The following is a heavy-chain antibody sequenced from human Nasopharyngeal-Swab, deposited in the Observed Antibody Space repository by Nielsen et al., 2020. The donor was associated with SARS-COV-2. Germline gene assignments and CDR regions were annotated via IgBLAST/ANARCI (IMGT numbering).Heavy chain of an antibody. CDR2: IYHSGST. D-gene: IGHD2/OR15-2a*01. Sequence: SETLSLTCAVSGGSISSINWWSWVRLPPGKGLEWIGEIYHSGSTNYNPSLKSRVTISVDKSTNQFSLKLSSVTAADTAVYYCARKRRYDYFLDYWGQGTLVTVSS. J-gene: IGHJ4*02. CDR1: GGSISSINW. V-gene: IGHV4-4*02. CDR3: ARKRRYDYFLDY.